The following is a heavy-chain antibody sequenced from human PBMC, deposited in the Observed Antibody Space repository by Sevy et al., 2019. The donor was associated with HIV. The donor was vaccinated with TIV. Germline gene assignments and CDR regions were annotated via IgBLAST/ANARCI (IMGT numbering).Heavy chain of an antibody. V-gene: IGHV4-30-2*01. CDR3: ARGDPSNTFDY. J-gene: IGHJ4*02. Sequence: SETLSLTCAVSGDSISSGGYSWNWIRQPPGKGLEWIGYMYHSGSTYYNPSLQSRVTMSVDRSKNQFSLRVTSVTAADTAVYYCARGDPSNTFDYWGQGTLVTVSS. CDR2: MYHSGST. CDR1: GDSISSGGYS.